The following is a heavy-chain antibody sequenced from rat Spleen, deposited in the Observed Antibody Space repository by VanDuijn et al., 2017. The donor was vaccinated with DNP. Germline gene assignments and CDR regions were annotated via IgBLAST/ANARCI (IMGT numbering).Heavy chain of an antibody. Sequence: EVQLVESGGGLVRPGRSLKLSCATSGFTFSDCNMAWVRQAPKKGLEWVATILYVGGRTYYRNSVKGRFTISRDNAKSTLYLQMDSLRSEDTATYYCARQGSYYGYGWFAYWGQGTLVTVSS. CDR1: GFTFSDCN. CDR3: ARQGSYYGYGWFAY. D-gene: IGHD1-7*01. J-gene: IGHJ3*01. V-gene: IGHV5S10*01. CDR2: ILYVGGRT.